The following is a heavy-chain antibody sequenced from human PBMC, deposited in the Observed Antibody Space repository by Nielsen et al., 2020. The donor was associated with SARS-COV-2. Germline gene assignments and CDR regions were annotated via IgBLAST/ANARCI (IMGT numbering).Heavy chain of an antibody. CDR1: GGSISSSSYY. CDR3: ARGGGTFDY. CDR2: IYYSGST. J-gene: IGHJ4*02. D-gene: IGHD1-1*01. Sequence: GSLRLSCTVSGGSISSSSYYWGWIRQPPGKGLEWIGSIYYSGSTYYNPSLKSRVTISVDTSKNQFSLKLSSVTAADTAVYYCARGGGTFDYWGQGTLVTVSS. V-gene: IGHV4-39*07.